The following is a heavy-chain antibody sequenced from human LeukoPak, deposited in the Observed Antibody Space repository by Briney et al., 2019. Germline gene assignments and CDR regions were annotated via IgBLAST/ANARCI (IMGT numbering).Heavy chain of an antibody. D-gene: IGHD6-19*01. CDR2: IWYDGSNK. CDR1: GFTFSSYG. V-gene: IGHV3-33*01. CDR3: ARDLAVGYYYYGMDV. J-gene: IGHJ6*02. Sequence: GRSLRLSCAASGFTFSSYGMHWVRQAPGKGLEWVAVIWYDGSNKYYADSVKGRFTISGDNSKNTLYLQMNSLRAEDTAVYYCARDLAVGYYYYGMDVWGQGTTVTVSS.